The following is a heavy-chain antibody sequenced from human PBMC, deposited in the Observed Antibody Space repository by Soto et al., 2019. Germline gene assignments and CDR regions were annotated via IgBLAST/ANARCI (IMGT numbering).Heavy chain of an antibody. Sequence: GASVKVSCKASGYTFTGYYMHWVRQAPGQGLEWMGWINPNSGGTNYAQKFQGWVTMTRDTSISTAYMELSRLRSDDTAVYYCARARGEMRYYYYYGMAVWGQGTTVTVSS. V-gene: IGHV1-2*04. CDR3: ARARGEMRYYYYYGMAV. J-gene: IGHJ6*02. CDR2: INPNSGGT. CDR1: GYTFTGYY. D-gene: IGHD3-10*01.